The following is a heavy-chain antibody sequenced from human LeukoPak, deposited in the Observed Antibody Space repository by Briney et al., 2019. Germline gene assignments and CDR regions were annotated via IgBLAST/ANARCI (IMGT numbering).Heavy chain of an antibody. Sequence: GGSLRLSCAASGFTFSSYAMHWVRQAPGKGLEWVAVISYDGSNKYYADSVKGRFTISRDNSKNTLYPQMNSLRAEDTAVYYCARDHDSTSAYYYYYYMDVWGKGTTVTVSS. D-gene: IGHD2-2*01. CDR3: ARDHDSTSAYYYYYYMDV. CDR1: GFTFSSYA. J-gene: IGHJ6*03. CDR2: ISYDGSNK. V-gene: IGHV3-30*01.